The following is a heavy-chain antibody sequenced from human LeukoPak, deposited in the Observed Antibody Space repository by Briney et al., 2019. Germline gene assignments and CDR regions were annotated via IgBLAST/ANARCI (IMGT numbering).Heavy chain of an antibody. CDR3: ARSTYLDY. CDR1: GGSISSGSYH. CDR2: IYTSGST. Sequence: SQTLSLTCTVSGGSISSGSYHWSWIRQPAGKGLEGCGRIYTSGSTNYNPSLKSRVTISVDTSKNQFSLKLSSVTAADTAVYYYARSTYLDYWGQGTLVTVSS. D-gene: IGHD2-2*01. V-gene: IGHV4-61*02. J-gene: IGHJ4*02.